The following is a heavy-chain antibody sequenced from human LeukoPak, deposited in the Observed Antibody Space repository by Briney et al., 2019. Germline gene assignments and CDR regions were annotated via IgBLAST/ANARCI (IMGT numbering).Heavy chain of an antibody. Sequence: GGSPRPSRAASGFTVSSTGMGSVRPAPGKGREWISFIRSDGSNKYYADSVKGRFTISRDYSMNTLYLQMNRLRAEDTAVYYCAKKTAADWGQGKMVTVSS. CDR3: AKKTAAD. CDR2: IRSDGSNK. J-gene: IGHJ3*01. V-gene: IGHV3-30*02. CDR1: GFTVSSTG. D-gene: IGHD6-25*01.